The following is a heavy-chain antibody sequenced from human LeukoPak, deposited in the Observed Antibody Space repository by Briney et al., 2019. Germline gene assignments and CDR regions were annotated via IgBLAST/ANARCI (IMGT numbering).Heavy chain of an antibody. CDR1: GGSFSGYY. CDR3: APGHYYDRSGYHGCNWFDP. CDR2: INHSGST. Sequence: SETLSLTCAVYGGSFSGYYWSWIRQPPGKGLEWIGEINHSGSTNYNPSLKSRVTISVDTSKNQFSLKLSSVTAADTAVYYCAPGHYYDRSGYHGCNWFDPWGHGTLVTVSS. D-gene: IGHD3-22*01. V-gene: IGHV4-34*01. J-gene: IGHJ5*02.